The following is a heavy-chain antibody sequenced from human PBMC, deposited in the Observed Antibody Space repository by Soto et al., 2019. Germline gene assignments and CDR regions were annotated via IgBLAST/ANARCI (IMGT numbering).Heavy chain of an antibody. CDR1: GFTFTSSA. J-gene: IGHJ3*02. CDR3: AADPGDSSGYPQSATFDI. V-gene: IGHV1-58*01. Sequence: ASVKVSCKASGFTFTSSAVQWVRQARGQRLEWIGWIVVGSGNTNYAQKFQERVTITRDMSTSTAYMELSSLRSEDTAVYYCAADPGDSSGYPQSATFDIWGQGTMVTVSS. D-gene: IGHD3-22*01. CDR2: IVVGSGNT.